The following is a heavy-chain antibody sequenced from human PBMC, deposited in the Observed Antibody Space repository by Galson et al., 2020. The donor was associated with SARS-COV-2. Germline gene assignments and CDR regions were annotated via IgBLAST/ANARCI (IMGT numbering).Heavy chain of an antibody. CDR3: ARYSAGYYFDY. CDR2: ISSSSSYI. V-gene: IGHV3-21*01. D-gene: IGHD6-13*01. J-gene: IGHJ4*02. Sequence: GESLKISCAASGFTFSSYSMNWVRQAPGKGLEWVSSISSSSSYIYYADSVKGRFTISRDNAKNSLYLQMNSLRAEDTAVYYCARYSAGYYFDYWGQGTLVTVSS. CDR1: GFTFSSYS.